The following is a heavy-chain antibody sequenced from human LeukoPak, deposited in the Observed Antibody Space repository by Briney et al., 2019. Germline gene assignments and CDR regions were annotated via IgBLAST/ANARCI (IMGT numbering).Heavy chain of an antibody. CDR1: GFTFSSYV. Sequence: PGGSLRLSCAASGFTFSSYVMHWVRQAPGKGLEWVAVISYDGSNKYYADSVKGRFTISRDNSKNTLYLQMNSLRAEDTAVYYCARPAHDFWSGYYRAHYYYYMDVWGKGTTVTVSS. V-gene: IGHV3-30*03. J-gene: IGHJ6*03. D-gene: IGHD3-3*01. CDR2: ISYDGSNK. CDR3: ARPAHDFWSGYYRAHYYYYMDV.